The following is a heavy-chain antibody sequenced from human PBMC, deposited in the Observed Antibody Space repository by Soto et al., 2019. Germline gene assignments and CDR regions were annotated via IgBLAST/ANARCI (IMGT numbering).Heavy chain of an antibody. CDR3: AKDWPGTGTPGLDC. Sequence: EVQMLESGGDLVQPGGSLRLSCAASGFTFSNYAMSWVRQAPGKGLEWVSAIGHSGDDTNYADSVKGRFTISRDNSENTLYLQMNSLRAEGTAVYFWAKDWPGTGTPGLDCWGQGTLVTVSS. V-gene: IGHV3-23*01. J-gene: IGHJ4*02. CDR2: IGHSGDDT. CDR1: GFTFSNYA. D-gene: IGHD3-10*01.